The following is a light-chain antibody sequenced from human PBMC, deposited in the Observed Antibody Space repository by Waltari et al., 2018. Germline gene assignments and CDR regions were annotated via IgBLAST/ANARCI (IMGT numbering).Light chain of an antibody. CDR2: EGT. J-gene: IGLJ2*01. CDR3: FSYADGRSLV. CDR1: STDLGSSTL. V-gene: IGLV2-23*01. Sequence: QSALTQPASVSGSPGQSITISCTGSSTDLGSSTLVSWYQHHPAQAPTHPIYEGTERPPGTTHRFSGSTSGNTASLTISTLQAEDEADYYCFSYADGRSLVFGGGTKLTVL.